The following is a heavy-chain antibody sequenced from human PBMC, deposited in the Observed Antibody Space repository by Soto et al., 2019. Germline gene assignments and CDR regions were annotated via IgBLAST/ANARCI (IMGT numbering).Heavy chain of an antibody. CDR1: GGSISSYY. V-gene: IGHV4-59*01. D-gene: IGHD3-10*01. CDR2: IYYSGST. Sequence: SETLSLTCTVSGGSISSYYWSWIRQPPGKGLEWIGYIYYSGSTNYNPSLKSRVTISVDTSKNQFSLKLSSVTAADTAVYYCARTHGSGSYYPYYFDYWGQGTLVTVSS. CDR3: ARTHGSGSYYPYYFDY. J-gene: IGHJ4*02.